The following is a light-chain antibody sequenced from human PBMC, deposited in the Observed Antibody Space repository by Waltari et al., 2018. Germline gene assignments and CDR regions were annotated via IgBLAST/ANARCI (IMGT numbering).Light chain of an antibody. J-gene: IGLJ1*01. CDR3: QTWDTSSEAI. Sequence: YQREPGQTPGLGSYQDTKLPSGIPERFSGSNSGNTASLTISGTQARDEADYECQTWDTSSEAIFGPGTKVTVL. CDR2: QDT. V-gene: IGLV3-1*01.